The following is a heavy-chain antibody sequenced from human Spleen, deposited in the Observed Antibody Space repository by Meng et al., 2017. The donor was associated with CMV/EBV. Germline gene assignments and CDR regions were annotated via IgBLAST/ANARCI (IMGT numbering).Heavy chain of an antibody. V-gene: IGHV4-31*11. CDR2: IYYSGST. CDR1: GGSFSGYY. D-gene: IGHD3-22*01. CDR3: ARGLYDYSGIFDY. Sequence: CAVYGGSFSGYYWNWIRQHPGKGLEWIGYIYYSGSTYYNPSLKSRVAFSADTSKNHFSLKLSSVTAADTAVYYCARGLYDYSGIFDYWGQGTLVTVSS. J-gene: IGHJ4*02.